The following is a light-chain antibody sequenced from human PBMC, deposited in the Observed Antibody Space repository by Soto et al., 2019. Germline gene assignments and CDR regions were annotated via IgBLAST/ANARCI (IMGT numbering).Light chain of an antibody. CDR3: SSYTSSATYV. CDR1: SSDVGGYNY. CDR2: DVS. J-gene: IGLJ1*01. V-gene: IGLV2-14*03. Sequence: QSALTQPASVSGSPGQSLTISSTGTSSDVGGYNYVSWYQHYPGKAPKLMIYDVSNRPSGVSNRFSGSKSGNTASLTISGLQAADEAAYYCSSYTSSATYVFGTGTKVTVL.